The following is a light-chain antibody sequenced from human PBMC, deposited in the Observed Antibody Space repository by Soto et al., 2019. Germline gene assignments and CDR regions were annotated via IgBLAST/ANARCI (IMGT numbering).Light chain of an antibody. J-gene: IGKJ1*01. V-gene: IGKV3-20*01. CDR2: GAS. CDR1: QSVASSY. CDR3: HQYGSSSWT. Sequence: EIMLTQFPATLSVSPGERATLSCRASQSVASSYLAWYQQKPGQAPRLLIYGASSRATGIPDRFSGSGSGTDFTLTISRLEPEDFAVYYCHQYGSSSWTFGQGTKVDIK.